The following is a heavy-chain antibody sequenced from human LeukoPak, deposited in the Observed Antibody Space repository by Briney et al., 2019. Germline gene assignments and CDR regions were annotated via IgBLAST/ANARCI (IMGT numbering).Heavy chain of an antibody. J-gene: IGHJ4*02. Sequence: SETLSLTCTASGGSISSYYWSWIRQPAGKGLEWIGRIYSSGSTNYNPSLESRLTMSVDTSKNHFSLKLRSVTAADTAVYYCARGHKELYYFDYWGQGTLVTVSS. CDR1: GGSISSYY. D-gene: IGHD1-26*01. CDR2: IYSSGST. V-gene: IGHV4-4*07. CDR3: ARGHKELYYFDY.